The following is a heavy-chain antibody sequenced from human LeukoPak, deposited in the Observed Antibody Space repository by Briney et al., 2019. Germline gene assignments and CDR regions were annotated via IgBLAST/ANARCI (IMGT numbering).Heavy chain of an antibody. Sequence: GESLKISCKGSGYSFTSYWIGWVRQMPRKGLEWMGIIYPGDSDTTYSPSFQGQVTISADRSVSTAYLQWNSLKASDSGMYYCARLTSRRGWCPYWGQGTLVTVSS. CDR3: ARLTSRRGWCPY. J-gene: IGHJ4*02. CDR2: IYPGDSDT. D-gene: IGHD6-19*01. V-gene: IGHV5-51*01. CDR1: GYSFTSYW.